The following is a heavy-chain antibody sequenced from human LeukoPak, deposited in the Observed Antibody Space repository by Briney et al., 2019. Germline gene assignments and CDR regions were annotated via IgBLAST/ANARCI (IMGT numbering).Heavy chain of an antibody. CDR3: AGVIVFRGYMDV. V-gene: IGHV3-53*01. CDR1: GFTVSSNY. D-gene: IGHD1-26*01. CDR2: IYSGGST. Sequence: GGSLRLSCAASGFTVSSNYMSWVRQAPGKGLEWVSIIYSGGSTFYADSVKGRFTISRDNSKNTLYLQMNSLRAEDTAVYYCAGVIVFRGYMDVWGKGTTVTVSS. J-gene: IGHJ6*03.